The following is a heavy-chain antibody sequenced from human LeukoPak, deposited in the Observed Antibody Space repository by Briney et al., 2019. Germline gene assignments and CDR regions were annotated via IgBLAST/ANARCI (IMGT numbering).Heavy chain of an antibody. CDR3: AKERDDYNTVFDL. CDR1: GFTFSNAW. CDR2: ISATGP. J-gene: IGHJ4*02. D-gene: IGHD3-22*01. Sequence: GGSLRLSCAASGFTFSNAWMSWVRQAPGKGLEWVSAISATGPYYADSVKGRFTISRDNSRNTVYLQMHSLRAGDTAVYYCAKERDDYNTVFDLWGQGTLVTVSS. V-gene: IGHV3-23*01.